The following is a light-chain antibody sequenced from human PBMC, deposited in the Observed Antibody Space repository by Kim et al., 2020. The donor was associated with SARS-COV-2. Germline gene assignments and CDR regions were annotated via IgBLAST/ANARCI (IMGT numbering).Light chain of an antibody. CDR2: GNS. J-gene: IGLJ3*02. CDR3: QSYDSSLSGGV. V-gene: IGLV1-40*01. CDR1: SSNIGAGYD. Sequence: QRVTISCTGSSSNIGAGYDVHWYQQLPGTAPKLIIYGNSNRPSGVPDRFSGSKSGTSASLAITGLQAEDEADYYCQSYDSSLSGGVFGGGTQLTVL.